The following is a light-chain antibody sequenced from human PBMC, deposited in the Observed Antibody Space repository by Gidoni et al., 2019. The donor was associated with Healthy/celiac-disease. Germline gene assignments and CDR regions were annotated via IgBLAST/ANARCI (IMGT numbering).Light chain of an antibody. CDR3: QQYYSYPPIT. CDR2: AAS. V-gene: IGKV1-8*01. CDR1: QGISSY. Sequence: AIRMTQSQSSFSASTGDRVTITCRASQGISSYLACYQHKPGKAPKLLIYAASTLQSGVPSMFSCSGSGTDFTLTISCLQSEDFATYYCQQYYSYPPITFGQGTRLEIK. J-gene: IGKJ5*01.